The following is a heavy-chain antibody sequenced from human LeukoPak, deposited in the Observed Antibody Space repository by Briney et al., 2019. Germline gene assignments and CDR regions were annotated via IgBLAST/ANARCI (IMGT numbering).Heavy chain of an antibody. D-gene: IGHD3-3*01. J-gene: IGHJ3*02. CDR3: ARAYYDFWSGTPHAFDI. CDR1: GYSFTSYW. CDR2: IYPGDSDT. V-gene: IGHV5-51*01. Sequence: GESLKISCKGPGYSFTSYWIGWVRQMPGKGLEWMGIIYPGDSDTRYSPSFQGQVTISADKSISTAYLQWSSLKASDTAMYYCARAYYDFWSGTPHAFDIWGQGTMVTVSS.